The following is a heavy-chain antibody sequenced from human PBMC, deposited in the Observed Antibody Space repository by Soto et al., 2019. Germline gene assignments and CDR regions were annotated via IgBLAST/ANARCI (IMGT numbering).Heavy chain of an antibody. J-gene: IGHJ6*02. V-gene: IGHV3-74*01. CDR1: GFTFSSYW. CDR2: INSDGSST. D-gene: IGHD4-17*01. CDR3: ARGPTTVVTYYYGMDV. Sequence: GGSLRLSCAASGFTFSSYWMHWVRQAPGKGLVWVSRINSDGSSTSYADSVKGRFTISRDNAKNTLYLQMNSLRAEDTAVYYCARGPTTVVTYYYGMDVWGQGTXVTVSS.